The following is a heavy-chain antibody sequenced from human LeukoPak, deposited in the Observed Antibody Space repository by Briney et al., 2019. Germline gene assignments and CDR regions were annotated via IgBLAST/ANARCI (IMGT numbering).Heavy chain of an antibody. J-gene: IGHJ4*02. CDR3: AREGYSSSAATY. CDR2: INQDGSAR. D-gene: IGHD4-11*01. V-gene: IGHV3-7*01. CDR1: EFTFSRFW. Sequence: TGGSLRLSCVASEFTFSRFWMSWVRQAPGKGLEWVAHINQDGSARYYVDSVKGRFTISRDNAQDSVFLQMNSLIAEDTAVYFCAREGYSSSAATYWGQGTLVTVSS.